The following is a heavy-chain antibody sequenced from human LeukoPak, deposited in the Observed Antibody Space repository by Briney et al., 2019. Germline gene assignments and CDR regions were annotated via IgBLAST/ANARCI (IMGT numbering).Heavy chain of an antibody. CDR2: IYSGGST. J-gene: IGHJ4*02. CDR1: GFTVSSNY. Sequence: PGGSLRLSCAASGFTVSSNYMSWVRQAPGKGLEWVSVIYSGGSTYYADSVKGRFTISRDNSKNTLYLQMNSLRAEDTAVYYCARGDYGDYSGGYYFDYWGQGTLVTVSS. V-gene: IGHV3-53*01. D-gene: IGHD4-17*01. CDR3: ARGDYGDYSGGYYFDY.